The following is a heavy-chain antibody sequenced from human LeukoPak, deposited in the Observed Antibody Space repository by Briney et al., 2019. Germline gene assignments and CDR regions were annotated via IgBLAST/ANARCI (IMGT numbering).Heavy chain of an antibody. V-gene: IGHV3-48*03. CDR3: ARENVAFDI. CDR2: ISSSGSTI. J-gene: IGHJ3*02. CDR1: GFTFSHYE. Sequence: GGSLRLSCAASGFTFSHYEMNWVRQAPGKGLEWISYISSSGSTIYYADSVKGRFTISRDNAKNSLYLQMNSLRAEDTAVYYCARENVAFDIWGQGTMVTVSS.